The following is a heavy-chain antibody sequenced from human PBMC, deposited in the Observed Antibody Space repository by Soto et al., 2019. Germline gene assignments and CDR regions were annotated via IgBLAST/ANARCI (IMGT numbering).Heavy chain of an antibody. Sequence: EVQLLESGGGLVQPGGSLRLSCAASGFTFSSYAMSWVRQAPGKGLEWVSAISGSGGSTYYADSVKGRFTISRDNSKNTLYLQMNSLRAEDTAVYYCASLDDYGYYYYGMDVWGQGTTVTVSS. CDR2: ISGSGGST. V-gene: IGHV3-23*01. D-gene: IGHD4-17*01. J-gene: IGHJ6*02. CDR3: ASLDDYGYYYYGMDV. CDR1: GFTFSSYA.